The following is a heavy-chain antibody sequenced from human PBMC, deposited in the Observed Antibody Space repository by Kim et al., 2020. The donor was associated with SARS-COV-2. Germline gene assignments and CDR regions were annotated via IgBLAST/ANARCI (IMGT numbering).Heavy chain of an antibody. CDR3: ARGFSGSYWYFDL. CDR2: ISYDGSNK. V-gene: IGHV3-30*04. J-gene: IGHJ2*01. D-gene: IGHD1-26*01. Sequence: GGSLRLSCAASGFTFSSYAMHWVRQAPGKGLEWVAVISYDGSNKYYVDSVKGRFTISRDNSKNTLYLQMNSLRAGDTAVYYCARGFSGSYWYFDLWGRGTLVTVSS. CDR1: GFTFSSYA.